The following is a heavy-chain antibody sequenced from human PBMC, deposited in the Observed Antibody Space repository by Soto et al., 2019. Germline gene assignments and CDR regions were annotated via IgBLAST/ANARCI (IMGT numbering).Heavy chain of an antibody. J-gene: IGHJ4*02. CDR1: GGTFSSYA. Sequence: QVQLVQSGAEVKKPGSSVKVSCKASGGTFSSYAISWVRQAPGQGLEWMGGIIPIFGTANYAQKFQGRVTITADESASTAYMGLSSLRSEDTAVYYCASWRIIWPPYYCDYWGQGSLVTVSS. CDR2: IIPIFGTA. D-gene: IGHD2-15*01. V-gene: IGHV1-69*01. CDR3: ASWRIIWPPYYCDY.